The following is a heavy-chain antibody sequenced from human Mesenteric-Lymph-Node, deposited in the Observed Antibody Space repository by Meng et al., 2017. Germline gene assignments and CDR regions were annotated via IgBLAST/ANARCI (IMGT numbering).Heavy chain of an antibody. Sequence: QVQLVQSGAEVKKPGASVKVSCKASGYTFTRYPMNWVRQASGQGLEWMGWISTNTGNPTYAQGFTGRFVFSVDTSVSTAYLQISSLKAEDTAVYYCGTLKYTSGFYGPAYWGQGALVTVSS. J-gene: IGHJ4*02. D-gene: IGHD6-19*01. CDR1: GYTFTRYP. CDR2: ISTNTGNP. V-gene: IGHV7-4-1*02. CDR3: GTLKYTSGFYGPAY.